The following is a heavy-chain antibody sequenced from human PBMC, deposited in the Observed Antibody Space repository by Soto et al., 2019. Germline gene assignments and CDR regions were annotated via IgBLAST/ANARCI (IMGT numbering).Heavy chain of an antibody. D-gene: IGHD2-21*02. CDR1: GGSTSDKSYF. J-gene: IGHJ4*02. V-gene: IGHV4-39*01. CDR3: ARQRLLRLKPDFDI. Sequence: SETLSLTCSVSGGSTSDKSYFWGWVRQSPGKGLEWIGSMYYSGSSYYNPSLKSRVAISVDTSKNQFTLKLRSVTAADTAVYFCARQRLLRLKPDFDIWGQGTLVTVSS. CDR2: MYYSGSS.